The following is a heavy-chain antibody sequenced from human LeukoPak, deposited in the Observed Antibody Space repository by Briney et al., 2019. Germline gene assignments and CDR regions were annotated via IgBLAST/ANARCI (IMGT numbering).Heavy chain of an antibody. J-gene: IGHJ4*02. Sequence: GGSLRLSCAASGFTFSSYGMHWVRQAPGKGLEWVAFIRHDGSNKYYADSVKGRFTISRDNSKNTLYLQMDSLRAEDTAVYYCATRNYYDSSGQRDYWGQGTLVTVSS. CDR2: IRHDGSNK. D-gene: IGHD3-22*01. CDR1: GFTFSSYG. V-gene: IGHV3-30*02. CDR3: ATRNYYDSSGQRDY.